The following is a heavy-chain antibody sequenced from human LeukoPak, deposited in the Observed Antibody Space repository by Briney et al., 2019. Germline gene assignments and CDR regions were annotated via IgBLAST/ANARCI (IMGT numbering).Heavy chain of an antibody. D-gene: IGHD3-9*01. CDR2: XSGRSGST. CDR3: AKWGDYDVLTGYYVSDF. CDR1: GFIFSNYA. V-gene: IGHV3-23*01. J-gene: IGHJ4*02. Sequence: GGSLRLSCAASGFIFSNYAMYWVRQAPGKGLEXXXXXSGRSGSTYYADSVKGRFTISRDSSKNTLYLQMNSLRADDTAVYYCAKWGDYDVLTGYYVSDFWGQGTLVTVSS.